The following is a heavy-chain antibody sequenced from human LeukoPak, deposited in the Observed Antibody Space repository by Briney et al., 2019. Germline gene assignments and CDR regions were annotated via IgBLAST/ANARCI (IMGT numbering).Heavy chain of an antibody. J-gene: IGHJ4*02. CDR3: ARDPSSLRSYYDFWSGYYPQFDY. Sequence: ASVKVSCKASGYTFTSYAMHWVRQAPGQRLEWMGWSNAGNGNTKYSQEFQGRVTITRDTSASTAYMELRSLRSDDTAVYYCARDPSSLRSYYDFWSGYYPQFDYWGQGTLVTVSS. V-gene: IGHV1-3*02. CDR1: GYTFTSYA. D-gene: IGHD3-3*01. CDR2: SNAGNGNT.